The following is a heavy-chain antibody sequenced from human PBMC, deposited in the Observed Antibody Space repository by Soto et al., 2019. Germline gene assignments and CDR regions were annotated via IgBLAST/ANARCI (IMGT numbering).Heavy chain of an antibody. CDR3: ANLGVGYCASTACPDY. J-gene: IGHJ4*02. Sequence: QVQLVESGGGVVQPGRSLRLSCAASGFTFSSYGMHWVRQAPGKGLEWVAVISYDDRNKYYADSVKGRFTISRDNSKDTLYMQVNSLRAEDTAVYYCANLGVGYCASTACPDYWGQGTLVTVSS. V-gene: IGHV3-30*18. D-gene: IGHD2-2*01. CDR2: ISYDDRNK. CDR1: GFTFSSYG.